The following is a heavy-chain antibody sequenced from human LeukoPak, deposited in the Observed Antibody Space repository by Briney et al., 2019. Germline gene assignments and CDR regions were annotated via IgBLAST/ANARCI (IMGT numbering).Heavy chain of an antibody. CDR2: IKSKTDGGTT. D-gene: IGHD6-19*01. CDR1: GFTFTTYW. CDR3: TTGIAVAVYYMDV. J-gene: IGHJ6*03. Sequence: GESLRLSCAASGFTFTTYWMSWVRQAPGKGLEWVGRIKSKTDGGTTDYAAPVKGRFTISRDDSKNTLYLQMNSLKTEDTAVYYCTTGIAVAVYYMDVWGKGTTVTISS. V-gene: IGHV3-15*01.